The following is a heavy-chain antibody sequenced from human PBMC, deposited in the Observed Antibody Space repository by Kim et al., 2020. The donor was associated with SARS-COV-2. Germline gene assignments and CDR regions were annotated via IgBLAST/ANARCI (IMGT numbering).Heavy chain of an antibody. Sequence: STTYNPSLKSRVTMSVDKSKNQFSLKLSSVTAADTAVYYCASGAGRNFDHWGRGTLVTVSS. CDR3: ASGAGRNFDH. V-gene: IGHV4-4*02. D-gene: IGHD1-26*01. J-gene: IGHJ4*02. CDR2: ST.